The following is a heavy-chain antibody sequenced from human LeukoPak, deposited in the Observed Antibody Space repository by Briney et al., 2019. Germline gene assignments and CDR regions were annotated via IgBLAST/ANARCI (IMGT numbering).Heavy chain of an antibody. D-gene: IGHD2-21*01. CDR2: IYYSGST. V-gene: IGHV4-39*07. CDR1: GGSISSSSYY. CDR3: ARVCGGDCYSDDFDY. Sequence: PSETLSLTCTVSGGSISSSSYYWGWIRQPPGKGLEWIGSIYYSGSTYYNPSLKSRVTISVDRSKNQFSLKLSSVTAADTAVYYCARVCGGDCYSDDFDYWGQGTLVTVSS. J-gene: IGHJ4*02.